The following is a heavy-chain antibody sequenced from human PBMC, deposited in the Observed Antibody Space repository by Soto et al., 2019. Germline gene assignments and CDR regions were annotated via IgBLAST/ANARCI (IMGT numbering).Heavy chain of an antibody. CDR1: RFTFSSYA. CDR2: ISYDGSNK. V-gene: IGHV3-30-3*01. CDR3: LQQLVSDY. Sequence: QVQLVESGGGVVQPGRSLRLSCAASRFTFSSYAMHWVRQAPGKGLEWVAVISYDGSNKYYADSVKGRFTISRDNSKNTLYLQMNSLRAEDTAVYYCLQQLVSDYWGQGTLVTVSS. J-gene: IGHJ4*02. D-gene: IGHD6-13*01.